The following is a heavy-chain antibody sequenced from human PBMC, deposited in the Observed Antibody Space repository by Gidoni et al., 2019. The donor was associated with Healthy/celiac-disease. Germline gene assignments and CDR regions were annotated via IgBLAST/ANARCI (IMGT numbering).Heavy chain of an antibody. CDR2: ISGSGGST. J-gene: IGHJ4*02. CDR3: AKVPQPYYGEDSLDY. Sequence: EVQLLESGGGLVQPGGSLRLSCAASGFTFSRYAMSWVRQAPGKGLEWFSAISGSGGSTYYADSVKGRFTISRDNSKNTLYLQMNSLRAEDTAVYYCAKVPQPYYGEDSLDYWGQGTLVTVSS. CDR1: GFTFSRYA. D-gene: IGHD4-17*01. V-gene: IGHV3-23*01.